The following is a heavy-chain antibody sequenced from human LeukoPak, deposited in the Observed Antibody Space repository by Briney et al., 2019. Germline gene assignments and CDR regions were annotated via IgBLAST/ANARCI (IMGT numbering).Heavy chain of an antibody. CDR2: INHSGST. CDR3: ARGLRYPDY. CDR1: GGSFSGYY. J-gene: IGHJ4*02. Sequence: PSETLSLTCAVYGGSFSGYYWSWIRQPPGMGLEWIGEINHSGSTNYNPSLKSRVTISVDTSKNQFSLKLSSVTAADTAVYYCARGLRYPDYWGQGTLVTVSS. V-gene: IGHV4-34*01. D-gene: IGHD1-14*01.